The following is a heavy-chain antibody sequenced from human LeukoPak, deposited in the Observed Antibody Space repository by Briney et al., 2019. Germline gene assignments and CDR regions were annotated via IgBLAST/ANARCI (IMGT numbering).Heavy chain of an antibody. V-gene: IGHV3-30-3*01. Sequence: PGGSLRLSCAASGFTFSSYAMHWVRQAPGKGLEWVAVISYDGSNKYYADSVKGRFTISRDNSKNTLYLQMNSLRAEDTAVYYCARVGATNYYYYYGMDVWGQGTTVTVSS. D-gene: IGHD1-26*01. J-gene: IGHJ6*02. CDR2: ISYDGSNK. CDR3: ARVGATNYYYYYGMDV. CDR1: GFTFSSYA.